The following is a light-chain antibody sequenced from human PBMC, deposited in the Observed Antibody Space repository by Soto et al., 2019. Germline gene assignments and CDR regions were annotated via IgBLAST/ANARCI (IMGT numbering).Light chain of an antibody. Sequence: QSVLTQPPSVSGAPGQRVTISCTGSSSNIGAGYDVHWYQQLPGTAPKLLIYRNSNRPSGVPDRFSGSKSGTSGSLAITGLQAEDEADYYGQSYDSRVSGSVFGGGTKLTVL. CDR2: RNS. J-gene: IGLJ2*01. CDR1: SSNIGAGYD. V-gene: IGLV1-40*01. CDR3: QSYDSRVSGSV.